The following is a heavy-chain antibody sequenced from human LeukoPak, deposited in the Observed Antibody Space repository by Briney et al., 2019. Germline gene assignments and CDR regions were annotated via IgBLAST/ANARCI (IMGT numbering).Heavy chain of an antibody. V-gene: IGHV1-2*02. D-gene: IGHD2-8*01. CDR2: INPNSGGT. CDR3: ARDREVLMVYAPTGY. CDR1: GGTFSSYA. Sequence: ASVKVSCKASGGTFSSYAISWVRQAPGQGLEWMGWINPNSGGTNYAQKFQGRVTMTRDTSISAAYMELSRLRSDDTAVYYCARDREVLMVYAPTGYWGQGTLVTVSS. J-gene: IGHJ4*02.